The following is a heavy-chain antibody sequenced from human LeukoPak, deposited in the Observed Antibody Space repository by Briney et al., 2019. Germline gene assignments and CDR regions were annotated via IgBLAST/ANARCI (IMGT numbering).Heavy chain of an antibody. CDR1: RYTFTGFY. CDR2: INPNSGDT. V-gene: IGHV1-2*02. Sequence: ASVKVSCKASRYTFTGFYMHWVRQAPGQRLEWIGWINPNSGDTNYAQKFQGRVAMTRDTSISTAYMELSRLRSDDTAVYYCARGAHYHDSSEGYDYWGQGTLVTVSS. J-gene: IGHJ4*02. D-gene: IGHD3-22*01. CDR3: ARGAHYHDSSEGYDY.